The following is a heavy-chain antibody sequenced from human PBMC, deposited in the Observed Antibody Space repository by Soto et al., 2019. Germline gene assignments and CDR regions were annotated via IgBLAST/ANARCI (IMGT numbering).Heavy chain of an antibody. Sequence: ASVKVSCKASGYTFTGYYIHWVGQAPGQGLEWMGWVNPNSGGTKYAQKFQGWVTMTRDTSISTAYMDPSRLRSDDTAVYYCARESLGNGSGSYDNWFDPWGQGTLVTAPQ. D-gene: IGHD3-10*01. CDR1: GYTFTGYY. V-gene: IGHV1-2*04. J-gene: IGHJ5*02. CDR3: ARESLGNGSGSYDNWFDP. CDR2: VNPNSGGT.